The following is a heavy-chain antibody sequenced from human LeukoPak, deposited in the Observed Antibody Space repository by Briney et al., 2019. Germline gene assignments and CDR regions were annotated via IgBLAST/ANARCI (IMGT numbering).Heavy chain of an antibody. V-gene: IGHV3-48*03. Sequence: PGGSLRLPCSASGFTFSSYEMNWVRQAPGKGLEWVSYISSSGSTIYYADSVKGRFTLSRDNAKNSLYLQMNSLRAEDTAVYYCARGTGYCLDPWGQGTLVTVSS. J-gene: IGHJ5*02. CDR2: ISSSGSTI. CDR3: ARGTGYCLDP. D-gene: IGHD7-27*01. CDR1: GFTFSSYE.